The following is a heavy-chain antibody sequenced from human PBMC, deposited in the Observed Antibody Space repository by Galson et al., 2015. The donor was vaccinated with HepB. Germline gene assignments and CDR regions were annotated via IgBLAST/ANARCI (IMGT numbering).Heavy chain of an antibody. J-gene: IGHJ4*02. Sequence: SVKVSCKASGGTFSSYAISWVRQAPGQGLEWMGRIIPILGIANYAQKFQGRVTITADKSTSTAYMELSSLRSEDTAVYYCARLGGLRRLYCSGGSCCERGFDYWGQGTLVTVSS. CDR1: GGTFSSYA. CDR2: IIPILGIA. V-gene: IGHV1-69*04. CDR3: ARLGGLRRLYCSGGSCCERGFDY. D-gene: IGHD2-15*01.